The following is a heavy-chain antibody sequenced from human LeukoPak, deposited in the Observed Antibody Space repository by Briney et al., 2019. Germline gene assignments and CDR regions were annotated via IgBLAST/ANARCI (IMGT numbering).Heavy chain of an antibody. CDR2: IKQDGTEE. Sequence: SGGSLRLSCAASGFTFSSYWMSWVRQAPGKGLEWVANIKQDGTEEYYVDSVRGRFSISKDNAKNSLYLQMNSLRAEDTAVYYCARDPCHGALDYWGQGALVTVSS. J-gene: IGHJ4*02. V-gene: IGHV3-7*03. D-gene: IGHD2-2*01. CDR1: GFTFSSYW. CDR3: ARDPCHGALDY.